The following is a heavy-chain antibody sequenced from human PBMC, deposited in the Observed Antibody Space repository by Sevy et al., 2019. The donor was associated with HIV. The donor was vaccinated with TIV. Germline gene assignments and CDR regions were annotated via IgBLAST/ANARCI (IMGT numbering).Heavy chain of an antibody. D-gene: IGHD1-26*01. CDR3: ARGGGYSVKWYPLY. Sequence: GGSLRLSCAASGFAFSTHAMHWVRQAPGKGLEWVAVISYEGTEPFYAASVEGRFTISRGNSKNMLSLQINSLRPEETAVYYCARGGGYSVKWYPLYWGHGTLVTVSS. J-gene: IGHJ4*01. V-gene: IGHV3-30-3*01. CDR2: ISYEGTEP. CDR1: GFAFSTHA.